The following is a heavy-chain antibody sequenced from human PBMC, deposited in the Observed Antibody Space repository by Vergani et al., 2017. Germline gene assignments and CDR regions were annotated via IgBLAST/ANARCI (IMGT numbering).Heavy chain of an antibody. D-gene: IGHD4-17*01. CDR2: ISWNSGSI. Sequence: EVQLVESGGGLVQPGRSLRLSCAASGFTFDDYAMHWVRQAPGKGLEWFSGISWNSGSIGYADSVKGRFTISRDNAKNSLYLQMNSLRAEDTALYYCAKDTDGDYDMDVWGKGTTVTVSS. CDR3: AKDTDGDYDMDV. V-gene: IGHV3-9*01. J-gene: IGHJ6*03. CDR1: GFTFDDYA.